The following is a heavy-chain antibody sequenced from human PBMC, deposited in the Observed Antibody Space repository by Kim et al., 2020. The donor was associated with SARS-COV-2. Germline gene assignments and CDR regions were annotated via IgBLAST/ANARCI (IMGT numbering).Heavy chain of an antibody. V-gene: IGHV3-48*03. J-gene: IGHJ4*02. CDR2: ISSSGSTI. CDR3: ARGVHSSSWFSTYYFDY. CDR1: GFTFSSYE. D-gene: IGHD6-13*01. Sequence: GGSLRLSCAASGFTFSSYEMNWVRQAPGKGLEWVSYISSSGSTIYYADSVKGRFTISRDNAKNSLYLQMNSLRAEDTAVYYCARGVHSSSWFSTYYFDYWGQGTLVTVSS.